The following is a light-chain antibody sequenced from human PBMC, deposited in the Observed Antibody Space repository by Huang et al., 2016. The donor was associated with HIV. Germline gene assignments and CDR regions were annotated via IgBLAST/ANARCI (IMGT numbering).Light chain of an antibody. V-gene: IGKV3-15*01. Sequence: DILMTQSPATLSVSPGERATLSCRASQSVGAGLAWYQHKPGQAPRLLIYGASARATGIPARFSGSGFGTEFTLTISSLQSEDFVIYYCQQYKNWPQTFGQGTKLENK. CDR3: QQYKNWPQT. CDR1: QSVGAG. J-gene: IGKJ1*01. CDR2: GAS.